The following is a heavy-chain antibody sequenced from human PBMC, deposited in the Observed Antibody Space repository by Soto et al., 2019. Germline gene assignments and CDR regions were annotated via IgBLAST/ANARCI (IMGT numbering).Heavy chain of an antibody. CDR1: GYTFTSYG. CDR2: ISAYNGNT. Sequence: GASVKVSCKASGYTFTSYGISWVRQAPGQGLEWMGWISAYNGNTNYAQKLQGRVTMTTDTSTSTAYMELRSLRSDDTAVYYCARDVVVVVAAYDYYFDYWGQGTLVTVSS. J-gene: IGHJ4*02. CDR3: ARDVVVVVAAYDYYFDY. V-gene: IGHV1-18*01. D-gene: IGHD2-15*01.